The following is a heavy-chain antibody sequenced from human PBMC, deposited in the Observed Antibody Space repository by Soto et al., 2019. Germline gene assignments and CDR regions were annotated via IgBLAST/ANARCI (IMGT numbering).Heavy chain of an antibody. D-gene: IGHD1-26*01. V-gene: IGHV1-46*01. J-gene: IGHJ6*02. CDR2: INPSGGST. Sequence: ASVKVSCKASGYTFTSYYMHWVRQAPGQGPEWMGIINPSGGSTSYAQKFQGRVTMTRDTSTSTVYMELSSLRSEDTAVYYCGRESNRRPRGGDYYYYGMDVWGQGTTVTVSS. CDR3: GRESNRRPRGGDYYYYGMDV. CDR1: GYTFTSYY.